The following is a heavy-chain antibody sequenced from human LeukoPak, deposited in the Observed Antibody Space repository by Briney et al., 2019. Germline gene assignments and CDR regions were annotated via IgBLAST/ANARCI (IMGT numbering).Heavy chain of an antibody. CDR2: IIPIFGTA. CDR3: ARTTYYYDSSGYYSPRDYFDY. CDR1: GGTFSSYA. J-gene: IGHJ4*02. D-gene: IGHD3-22*01. V-gene: IGHV1-69*05. Sequence: SVKVSCKASGGTFSSYAISWVRQAPGQGLEWMGGIIPIFGTANYAQKFQGRVTITTNESTSTAYMELSRLRSEDTAVYYCARTTYYYDSSGYYSPRDYFDYWGQGTLVTVSS.